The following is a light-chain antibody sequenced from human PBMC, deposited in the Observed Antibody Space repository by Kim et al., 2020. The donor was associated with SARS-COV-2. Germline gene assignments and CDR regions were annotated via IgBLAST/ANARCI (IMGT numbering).Light chain of an antibody. V-gene: IGKV1-39*01. CDR3: QQSYSTPYT. Sequence: SASVGDRGTITGRASQSISSYLNWYQQKPGKAPKLLIYAASSLKSGIPSRFSGSGSGTDFTLTISSLQPEDFATYYCQQSYSTPYTFGQGTKLEI. J-gene: IGKJ2*01. CDR2: AAS. CDR1: QSISSY.